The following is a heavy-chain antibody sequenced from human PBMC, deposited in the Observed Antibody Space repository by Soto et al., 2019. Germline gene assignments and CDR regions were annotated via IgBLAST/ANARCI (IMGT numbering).Heavy chain of an antibody. Sequence: GGSLRLSCAASGFTFSSYAMSWVRQAPGKGLEWVSAISGSGGSTYYADSVKSRFTISRDNSKNTLYLQMKSLRAEDTAVYYCEKDLTQSYYDFWSGYYSEYYYYGMDVWGQGTMVSISS. CDR1: GFTFSSYA. CDR3: EKDLTQSYYDFWSGYYSEYYYYGMDV. D-gene: IGHD3-3*01. V-gene: IGHV3-23*01. CDR2: ISGSGGST. J-gene: IGHJ6*02.